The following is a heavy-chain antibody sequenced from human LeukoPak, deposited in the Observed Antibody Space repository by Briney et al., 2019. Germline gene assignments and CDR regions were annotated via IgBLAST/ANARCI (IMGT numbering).Heavy chain of an antibody. CDR2: ISGSGSST. Sequence: GGSLRLSCAASGFTFSSYAMSWVRQAPGKGLEWVSAISGSGSSTYYADSVKGRFTISRDNSKNTLYLQMSSLRAEDTAVYYCANHRAARPSYYFDYWGQGTLVTVSS. D-gene: IGHD6-6*01. V-gene: IGHV3-23*01. CDR3: ANHRAARPSYYFDY. J-gene: IGHJ4*02. CDR1: GFTFSSYA.